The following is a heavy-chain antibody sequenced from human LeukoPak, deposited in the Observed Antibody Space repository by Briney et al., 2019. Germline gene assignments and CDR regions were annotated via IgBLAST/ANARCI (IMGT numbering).Heavy chain of an antibody. CDR2: ISSNGSTI. CDR1: GFTFSDYY. Sequence: GGSLRLSCAASGFTFSDYYMTWIRQAPGKGLEWVSYISSNGSTIYYADSVKGRFTISRDNSKNTLYLQMNSLRAEDTAVYYCARDAGYGYDRFDYWGQGTQVTVSS. D-gene: IGHD5-18*01. CDR3: ARDAGYGYDRFDY. V-gene: IGHV3-11*01. J-gene: IGHJ4*02.